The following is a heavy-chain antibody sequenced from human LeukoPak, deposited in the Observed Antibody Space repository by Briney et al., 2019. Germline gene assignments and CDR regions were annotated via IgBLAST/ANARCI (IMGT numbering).Heavy chain of an antibody. V-gene: IGHV4-59*08. CDR3: ARRYYYDSSGYFANAFDI. J-gene: IGHJ3*02. CDR1: GGSISSYY. CDR2: IYYSGST. D-gene: IGHD3-22*01. Sequence: PSETLSLTFTVSGGSISSYYWSWIRQPPGKGLEWIGYIYYSGSTNYNPSLKSRVTISVDTSKNQFSLKLSSVTAADTAVYYCARRYYYDSSGYFANAFDIWGQGTMVTVSS.